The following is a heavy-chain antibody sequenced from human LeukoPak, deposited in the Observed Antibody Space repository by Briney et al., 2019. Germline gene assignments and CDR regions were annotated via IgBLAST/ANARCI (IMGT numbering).Heavy chain of an antibody. D-gene: IGHD3-22*01. Sequence: GGSLRLSCVGSGFRFSDYWMTWVRQAPGKGLEWVATLKFDGIENYHVGSVAGRFTISRDNSKNTLYLQMNSLRAEDTAVYYCAKRYYYDSSGYGYWGQGTLVTVSS. CDR3: AKRYYYDSSGYGY. J-gene: IGHJ4*02. CDR1: GFRFSDYW. CDR2: LKFDGIEN. V-gene: IGHV3-7*03.